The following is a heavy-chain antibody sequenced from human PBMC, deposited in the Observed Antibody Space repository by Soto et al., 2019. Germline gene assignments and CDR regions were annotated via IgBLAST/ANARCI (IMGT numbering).Heavy chain of an antibody. CDR1: GFTFSYYW. V-gene: IGHV3-7*01. Sequence: EVQLVESGGGLVQPGGSLRLSCAASGFTFSYYWMSWVRQAPGKGLEWVANIKQDGSEKYYVDSVKGRFTISRDTANNSLYLQLNSLRVEDTAIYYCARVANRYFDLWGRGTLVTVSS. CDR2: IKQDGSEK. J-gene: IGHJ2*01. CDR3: ARVANRYFDL.